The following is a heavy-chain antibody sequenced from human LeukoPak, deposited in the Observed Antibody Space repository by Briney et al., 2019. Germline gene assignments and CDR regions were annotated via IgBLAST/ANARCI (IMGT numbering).Heavy chain of an antibody. CDR1: GFTFSSYA. Sequence: GGSLRLSCAASGFTFSSYAMIWVRQAPGKGLEWVSAIRGSGDNTYYADSVKGRFTISRDNSRNTLYPQMNSLRAEDTAVYHCARDGMRWPARYWGQGTLVTVSS. CDR2: IRGSGDNT. V-gene: IGHV3-23*01. CDR3: ARDGMRWPARY. J-gene: IGHJ4*02. D-gene: IGHD5-24*01.